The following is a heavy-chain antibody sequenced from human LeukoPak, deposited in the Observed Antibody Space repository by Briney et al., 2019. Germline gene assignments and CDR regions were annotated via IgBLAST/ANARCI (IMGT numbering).Heavy chain of an antibody. CDR2: IIGSSGAT. J-gene: IGHJ4*02. V-gene: IGHV3-23*01. CDR1: GFTFSNYA. CDR3: AKGGYDYVEIGYFDY. Sequence: PGGSLRLSCAASGFTFSNYAMNWVRQAPGKGLEWVSLIIGSSGATFYADSVKGRFTISRDHSKNTLYLQMNSLRAEDTAVYYCAKGGYDYVEIGYFDYWGQGTLDTVSS. D-gene: IGHD5-12*01.